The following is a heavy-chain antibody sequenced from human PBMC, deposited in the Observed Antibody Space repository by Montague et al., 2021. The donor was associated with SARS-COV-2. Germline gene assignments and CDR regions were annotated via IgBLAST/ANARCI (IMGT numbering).Heavy chain of an antibody. J-gene: IGHJ3*01. Sequence: NPSLKSRVTISVDTSKNQFSLNLTSVTAADTAVYYCARLNSGTGHYDAFDFWGPGTMVTVSS. D-gene: IGHD1-26*01. V-gene: IGHV4-59*08. CDR3: ARLNSGTGHYDAFDF.